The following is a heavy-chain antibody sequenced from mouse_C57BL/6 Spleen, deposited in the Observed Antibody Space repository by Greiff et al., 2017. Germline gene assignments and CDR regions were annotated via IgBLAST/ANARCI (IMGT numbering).Heavy chain of an antibody. CDR1: GFTFSDYY. CDR3: AREDYGSSYYFDV. J-gene: IGHJ1*03. CDR2: INYDGSST. D-gene: IGHD1-1*01. V-gene: IGHV5-16*01. Sequence: EVMLVESEGGLVQPGSSMKLSCTASGFTFSDYYMAWVRQVPEKGLEWVANINYDGSSTYYLDSLKSRFIISRDNAKNILYLQMSSLKSEDTAMYYCAREDYGSSYYFDVWGTGTTVTVSS.